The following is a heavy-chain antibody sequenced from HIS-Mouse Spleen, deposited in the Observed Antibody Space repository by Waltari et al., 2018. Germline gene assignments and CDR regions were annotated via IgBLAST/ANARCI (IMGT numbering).Heavy chain of an antibody. V-gene: IGHV4-39*07. Sequence: QLQLQESGPGLVKPSETLSLTCTVSGGAISSSRYYWGWIRQPPGKGLEWIGSIYCSGSTYYDPTLKSRATISVETSKNQFSRKLSSVTAADPAVYYCAREIPYSSSWYDWYFDLWGRGTLVTVSS. CDR1: GGAISSSRYY. CDR3: AREIPYSSSWYDWYFDL. J-gene: IGHJ2*01. D-gene: IGHD6-13*01. CDR2: IYCSGST.